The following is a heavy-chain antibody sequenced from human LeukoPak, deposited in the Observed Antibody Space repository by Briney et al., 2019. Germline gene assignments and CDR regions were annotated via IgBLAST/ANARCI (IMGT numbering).Heavy chain of an antibody. Sequence: PGGSLRLSCAASGFTFSSYWMHWVRQAPGKGLVWVARINNDGSTTMYADSVKGRFTISRDNAKNTLYLQMNNQRPEDTAVYYCARSTSGCFGYWGQGALLTVSS. J-gene: IGHJ4*02. V-gene: IGHV3-74*03. D-gene: IGHD7-27*01. CDR2: INNDGSTT. CDR3: ARSTSGCFGY. CDR1: GFTFSSYW.